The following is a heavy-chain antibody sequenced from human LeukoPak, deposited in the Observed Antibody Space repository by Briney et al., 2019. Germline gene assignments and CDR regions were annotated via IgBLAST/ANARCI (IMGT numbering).Heavy chain of an antibody. CDR2: ISSSSSTI. CDR3: ARVGPGIMITFGGVIALDY. J-gene: IGHJ4*02. CDR1: GFTFSSYS. V-gene: IGHV3-48*02. D-gene: IGHD3-16*02. Sequence: PGGSLRLSCAASGFTFSSYSMNRVRQAPGKGLEWVSYISSSSSTIYYADSVKGRFTISRDNAKNSLYLQMNSLRDEDTAVYYCARVGPGIMITFGGVIALDYWGQGTLVTVSS.